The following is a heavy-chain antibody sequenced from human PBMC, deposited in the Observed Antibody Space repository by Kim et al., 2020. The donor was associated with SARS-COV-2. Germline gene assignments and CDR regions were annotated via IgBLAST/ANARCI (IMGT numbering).Heavy chain of an antibody. Sequence: GGSLRLSCAASGFTFSSYEMNWVRQAPGKGLEWVSYISSSGSTIYYADSVKGRFTISRDNAKNSLYLQMNSLRAEDTAVYYCAREVLVVAATSAYYYGMDVWGQGTTVTVSS. D-gene: IGHD2-15*01. CDR1: GFTFSSYE. V-gene: IGHV3-48*03. CDR3: AREVLVVAATSAYYYGMDV. CDR2: ISSSGSTI. J-gene: IGHJ6*02.